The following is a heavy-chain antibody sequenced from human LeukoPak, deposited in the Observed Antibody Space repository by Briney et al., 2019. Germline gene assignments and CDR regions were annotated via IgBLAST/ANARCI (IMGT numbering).Heavy chain of an antibody. Sequence: PGRSLRLSCAASGFTFSSYGMHWVRQAPGKGLEWVAVISYDGSNKYYADSVKGRFTISRDNSKNTLYLQMNSLRAEDTAVYCCAKDGYNQGPFDYWGQGTLVTVSS. J-gene: IGHJ4*02. CDR1: GFTFSSYG. CDR2: ISYDGSNK. CDR3: AKDGYNQGPFDY. V-gene: IGHV3-30*18. D-gene: IGHD5-24*01.